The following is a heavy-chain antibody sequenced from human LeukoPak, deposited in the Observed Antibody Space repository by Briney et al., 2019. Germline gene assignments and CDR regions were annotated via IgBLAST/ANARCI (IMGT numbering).Heavy chain of an antibody. CDR2: IRYDGSNK. V-gene: IGHV3-30*02. J-gene: IGHJ6*02. Sequence: GGSLRLSCAASGFTFSSYGMHWVRQAPGKGLEWVAFIRYDGSNKYYADSVKGRFTISRDNSKNTLYLQMNSLRAEDTAVYYCARATMVRGVNYYYGMDVWGQGTTVTVSS. D-gene: IGHD3-10*01. CDR1: GFTFSSYG. CDR3: ARATMVRGVNYYYGMDV.